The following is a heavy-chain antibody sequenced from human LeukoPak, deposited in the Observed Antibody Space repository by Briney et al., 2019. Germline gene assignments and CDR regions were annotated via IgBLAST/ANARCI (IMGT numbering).Heavy chain of an antibody. J-gene: IGHJ3*02. Sequence: PGGSLRLSCAASGFTFSSYGMHWVRQAPGKGLEWVAVISYDGSNKYYADSVKGRFTISRDNSKNTLYLQMNSLRTEDTAAYYCARVPGAFDIWGQGTMVTVSS. V-gene: IGHV3-30*03. CDR1: GFTFSSYG. CDR3: ARVPGAFDI. CDR2: ISYDGSNK.